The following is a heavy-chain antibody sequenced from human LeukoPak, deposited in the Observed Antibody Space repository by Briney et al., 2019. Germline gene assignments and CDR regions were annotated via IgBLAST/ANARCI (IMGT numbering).Heavy chain of an antibody. D-gene: IGHD3-22*01. CDR3: ARGPFPPHYYDSSGYYYFDY. V-gene: IGHV1-69*13. Sequence: SVKVSCKASGGTFSSYAISWVRQAPGQGLEWMGGIIPIFGTANYAQKFQGRVTITADESTSTAYMELSSLRSEDTAVYYCARGPFPPHYYDSSGYYYFDYWGQGTLVTVSS. CDR1: GGTFSSYA. J-gene: IGHJ4*02. CDR2: IIPIFGTA.